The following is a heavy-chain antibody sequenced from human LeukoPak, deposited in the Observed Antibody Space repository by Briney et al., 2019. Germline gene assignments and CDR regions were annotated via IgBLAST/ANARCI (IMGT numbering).Heavy chain of an antibody. D-gene: IGHD3-10*01. J-gene: IGHJ6*03. CDR1: GFTFSSYS. CDR3: ARVGVLYYYYYMDV. V-gene: IGHV3-21*04. CDR2: ISSSSSYI. Sequence: GGSLRLSCAASGFTFSSYSMNWVRQAPGKGLEWVSSISSSSSYIYYADSVKGRFTISRDNAKNSLYLQMNSLRAEDTALYYCARVGVLYYYYYMDVWGKGTTVTVSS.